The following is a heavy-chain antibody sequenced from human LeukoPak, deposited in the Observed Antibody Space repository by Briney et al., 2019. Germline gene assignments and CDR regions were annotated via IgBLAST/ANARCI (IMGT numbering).Heavy chain of an antibody. J-gene: IGHJ4*02. CDR2: IYYSGST. D-gene: IGHD3-3*01. CDR3: ARHDVTIFGVVSATHFDY. V-gene: IGHV4-39*01. Sequence: PSETLSLTCTVSGGSISSSSYYWGWLRQPPGTGLEWIGSIYYSGSTHHNPSLKSRVTISVDTSKNQFSLKLSSVTAADTAVYYCARHDVTIFGVVSATHFDYWGQGTLVTVSS. CDR1: GGSISSSSYY.